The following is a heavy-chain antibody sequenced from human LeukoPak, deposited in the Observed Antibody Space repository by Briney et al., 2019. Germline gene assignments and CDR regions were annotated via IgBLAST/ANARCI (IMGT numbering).Heavy chain of an antibody. CDR1: GYTFTIHQ. Sequence: RASVRVSCRASGYTFTIHQMHWVRQAPGQGVEWMGVINPNGGGTTYTRKFEGRVTMTRDKATSTVCMEMSRLRSEDKDIYNCERGPWFYSGYPSYYFDLWGQGTLVTVSS. D-gene: IGHD5-12*01. J-gene: IGHJ4*02. V-gene: IGHV1-46*01. CDR3: ERGPWFYSGYPSYYFDL. CDR2: INPNGGGT.